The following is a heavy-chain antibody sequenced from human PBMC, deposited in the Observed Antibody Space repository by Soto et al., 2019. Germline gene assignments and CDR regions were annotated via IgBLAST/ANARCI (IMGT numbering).Heavy chain of an antibody. V-gene: IGHV1-2*04. CDR2: INPNSGGT. J-gene: IGHJ6*02. Sequence: ASVKVSCKASGYTFTGYYMHWLRQAPGQGLEWMGWINPNSGGTNYAQKFQGWVTMTRDTSISTAYMELSRLRSDDTAVYYCARGMYRSGYSTYYYYYGMDVWGQGTTVTVSS. D-gene: IGHD3-3*01. CDR1: GYTFTGYY. CDR3: ARGMYRSGYSTYYYYYGMDV.